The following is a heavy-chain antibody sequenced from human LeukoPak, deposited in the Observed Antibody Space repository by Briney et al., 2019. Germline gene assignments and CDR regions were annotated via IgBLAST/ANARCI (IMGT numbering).Heavy chain of an antibody. CDR2: IIPIFGTA. CDR1: GGTFSSYA. Sequence: GASVKVSCKASGGTFSSYAISWVRQAPGQGLEWMGGIIPIFGTANYAQKFQGRGTITADKSTSTAYMELSSLRSEDTAVYYCASGTRSSSWYPAVDYWGQGTLVTVSS. J-gene: IGHJ4*02. V-gene: IGHV1-69*06. D-gene: IGHD6-13*01. CDR3: ASGTRSSSWYPAVDY.